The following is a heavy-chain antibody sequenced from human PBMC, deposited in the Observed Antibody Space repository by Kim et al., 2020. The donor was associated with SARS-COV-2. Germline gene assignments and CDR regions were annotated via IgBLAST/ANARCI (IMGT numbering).Heavy chain of an antibody. J-gene: IGHJ4*02. CDR3: ARGHNYYDSSGSLGY. Sequence: GGSLRLSCAASGFTVSSNYMSWVRQAPGKGLEWVSVIYSGGSTYYADSVKGRFTISRDNSKNTLYLQMNSLRAEDTAVYYCARGHNYYDSSGSLGYWGQETLVTVSS. V-gene: IGHV3-66*02. CDR1: GFTVSSNY. CDR2: IYSGGST. D-gene: IGHD3-22*01.